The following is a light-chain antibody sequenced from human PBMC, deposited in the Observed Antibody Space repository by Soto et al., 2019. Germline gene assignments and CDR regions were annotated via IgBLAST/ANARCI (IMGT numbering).Light chain of an antibody. CDR1: QGISSY. CDR3: QQRHSYPIT. Sequence: DIQLTPSPSFLSASVGDRVTVTCRASQGISSYLAWYQQKPGKAPKLLIHTASTLQSGVPSRFSGSGSGAEFTLTISSLQPEDLATYYCQQRHSYPITFGQGTRL. CDR2: TAS. V-gene: IGKV1-9*01. J-gene: IGKJ5*01.